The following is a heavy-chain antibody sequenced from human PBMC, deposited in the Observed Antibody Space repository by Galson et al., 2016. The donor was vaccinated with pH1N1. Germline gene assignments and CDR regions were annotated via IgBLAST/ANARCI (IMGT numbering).Heavy chain of an antibody. V-gene: IGHV2-70*04. D-gene: IGHD1-26*01. J-gene: IGHJ6*02. CDR2: IDWDDEK. Sequence: PALVKPTQTLKLTCTFSGFSLSTFGVRVSWIRQSPGKALEWLARIDWDDEKFYSPSLKTRLTISKDTSKDQVVLTMTNMDPVDTGTYYCARVGVASGGRYYYGMDVWGQGTTVTVSS. CDR1: GFSLSTFGVR. CDR3: ARVGVASGGRYYYGMDV.